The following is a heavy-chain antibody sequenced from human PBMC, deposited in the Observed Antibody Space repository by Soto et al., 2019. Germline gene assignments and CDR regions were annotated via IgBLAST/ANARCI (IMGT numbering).Heavy chain of an antibody. CDR2: IYYSGSI. V-gene: IGHV4-30-4*01. D-gene: IGHD3-16*01. J-gene: IGHJ4*02. Sequence: QVRLQESGPGLVKPSQTLSLTCTVSGGSISSGDCYWSWIRQPPGKGLEWIGYIYYSGSIYYNPSFKSRVTISVDTSKNQFSLKLSSVTAADTAVYYCARDVRLGETWGWGQGTLVTVSS. CDR1: GGSISSGDCY. CDR3: ARDVRLGETWG.